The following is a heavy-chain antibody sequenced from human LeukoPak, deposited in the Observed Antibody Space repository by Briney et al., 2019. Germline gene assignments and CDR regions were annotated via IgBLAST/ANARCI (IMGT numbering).Heavy chain of an antibody. CDR2: IYYSGST. D-gene: IGHD3-22*01. CDR1: GGSISSGGYY. V-gene: IGHV4-31*03. CDR3: ARGQAEGGYYDSSGYYVNDY. J-gene: IGHJ4*02. Sequence: SETLSLACTVSGGSISSGGYYWSWIRQHPGKGLEWIGYIYYSGSTYYNPSLKSRVTISVDTSKNQFSLKLSSVTAADTAVYYCARGQAEGGYYDSSGYYVNDYWGQGTLVTVSS.